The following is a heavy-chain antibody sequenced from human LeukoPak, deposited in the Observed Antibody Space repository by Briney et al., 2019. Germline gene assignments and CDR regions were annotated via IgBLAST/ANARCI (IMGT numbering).Heavy chain of an antibody. CDR2: INHSGST. Sequence: SETLSLTCAVYGGSFSGYYWSWIRQPPGKGREWIGEINHSGSTNYNPSLKSRVTISVDTSKNQFSLKLSSVTAADTAVYYCARGHYYDSRSDYWGQGTLVTVSS. CDR1: GGSFSGYY. D-gene: IGHD3-22*01. V-gene: IGHV4-34*01. CDR3: ARGHYYDSRSDY. J-gene: IGHJ4*02.